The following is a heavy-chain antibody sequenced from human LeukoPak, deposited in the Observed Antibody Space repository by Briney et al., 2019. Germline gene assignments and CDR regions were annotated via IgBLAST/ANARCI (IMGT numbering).Heavy chain of an antibody. V-gene: IGHV1-8*01. Sequence: ASVKVSCKASGYTFTSYDINWVRQATGQGLEWMGWMNPNSGNTGYAQKLQGRVTMTTDTSTSTVYMELRTLISDDTAVYYCARVKDRFSGSYSVGSGFDIWGQGTTVTVSS. CDR3: ARVKDRFSGSYSVGSGFDI. D-gene: IGHD1-26*01. CDR2: MNPNSGNT. CDR1: GYTFTSYD. J-gene: IGHJ3*02.